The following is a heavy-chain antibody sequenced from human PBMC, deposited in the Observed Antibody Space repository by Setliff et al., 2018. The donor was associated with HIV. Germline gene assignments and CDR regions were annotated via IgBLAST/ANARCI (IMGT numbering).Heavy chain of an antibody. CDR1: GYTFTSYG. CDR3: ARSLDEELLGEAFDI. Sequence: ASVKVSCKASGYTFTSYGISWVRQAPGQGLEWMGWISAYNGNTNYAQKLQGRVTMTTDTSTSTAYMELRSLRSDDTAVYYCARSLDEELLGEAFDIWGQGTMVTVSS. J-gene: IGHJ3*02. CDR2: ISAYNGNT. D-gene: IGHD3-16*01. V-gene: IGHV1-18*01.